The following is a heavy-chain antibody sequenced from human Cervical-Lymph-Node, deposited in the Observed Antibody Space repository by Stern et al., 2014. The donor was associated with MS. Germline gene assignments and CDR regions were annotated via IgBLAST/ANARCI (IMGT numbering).Heavy chain of an antibody. J-gene: IGHJ4*02. CDR2: IYYSGTT. CDR3: ARHDGWLPHY. V-gene: IGHV4-39*01. Sequence: QLQLQESGPGLVKPSETLSLTCSVSGGSISRSTYYWGWIRQPPGKGLEWIGSIYYSGTTYYNPSLKSRVTIDTSTHQLSLRLTSVTAADTAVYYCARHDGWLPHYWSQGTLVTVSS. CDR1: GGSISRSTYY. D-gene: IGHD5-12*01.